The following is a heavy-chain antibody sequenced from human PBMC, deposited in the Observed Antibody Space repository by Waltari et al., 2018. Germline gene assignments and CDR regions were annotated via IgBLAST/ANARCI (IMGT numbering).Heavy chain of an antibody. V-gene: IGHV2-70*04. J-gene: IGHJ4*02. D-gene: IGHD3-16*01. CDR1: GFSMTTSGMR. Sequence: QVTLKESGPALVKPTQTLPLTSRFPGFSMTTSGMRRNWIRQPPGKAQAWLERVEWNDNDFSGAALKTMLTISKDTSENQVVLTMTIMDPVDTATYYCARTGGARLFFHSWGQGILVTVSS. CDR3: ARTGGARLFFHS. CDR2: VEWNDND.